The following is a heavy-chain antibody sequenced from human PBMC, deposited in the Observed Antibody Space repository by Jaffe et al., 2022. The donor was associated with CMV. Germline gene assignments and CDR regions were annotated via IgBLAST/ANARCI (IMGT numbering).Heavy chain of an antibody. Sequence: QVQLQESGPGLVKPSETLSLTCTVSGGSISSYYWSWIRQPPGKGLEWIGYIYYSGSTNYNPSLKSRVTISVDTSKNQFSLKLSSVTAADTAVYYCARGGQVRGYPDFDYWGQGTLVTVSS. CDR1: GGSISSYY. D-gene: IGHD3-10*01. CDR2: IYYSGST. V-gene: IGHV4-59*01. CDR3: ARGGQVRGYPDFDY. J-gene: IGHJ4*02.